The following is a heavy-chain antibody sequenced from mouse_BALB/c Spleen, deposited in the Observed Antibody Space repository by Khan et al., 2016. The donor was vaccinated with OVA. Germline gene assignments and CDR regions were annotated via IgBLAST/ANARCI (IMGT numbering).Heavy chain of an antibody. CDR3: ARDAGRY. CDR1: GYTFPEYT. V-gene: IGHV1-18*01. J-gene: IGHJ4*01. Sequence: VQLQQSGPELVKPGASVKISCKTSGYTFPEYTVHWVKQSLGKSLDWIGVINPKNGGTAFNQKFKGKATLTVDQSSSTAYMEIRSLTSEDSAVYYCARDAGRYWGQGTSVTVAS. CDR2: INPKNGGT. D-gene: IGHD3-3*01.